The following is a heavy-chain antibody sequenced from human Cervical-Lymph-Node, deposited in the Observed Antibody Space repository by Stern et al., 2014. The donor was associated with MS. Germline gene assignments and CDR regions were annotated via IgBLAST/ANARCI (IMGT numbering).Heavy chain of an antibody. Sequence: VQLVQSGTDVKKPGASAKVSCEASGYTFTGYYIHWVRQAPGQGLEWMGLINPATGATTYAQNFQGRVTMTRDTSISTAYMVLTRLSSDDTAVYYCARDLADYRYYFDSWGQGTLVTVSS. D-gene: IGHD4-11*01. CDR1: GYTFTGYY. V-gene: IGHV1-2*02. CDR3: ARDLADYRYYFDS. CDR2: INPATGAT. J-gene: IGHJ4*02.